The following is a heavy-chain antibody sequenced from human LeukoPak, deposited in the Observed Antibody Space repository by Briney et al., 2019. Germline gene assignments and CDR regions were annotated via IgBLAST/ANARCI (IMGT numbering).Heavy chain of an antibody. CDR2: IYTSGST. Sequence: SETLSLACTVSGGSISSYYWSWLRQPAGKGLEWIGRIYTSGSTNYNPSLKSRVTMSVDTSKNQFSLKLSSVTAADTAVYYCARGGALNWFDPWGQGTLVTVSS. V-gene: IGHV4-4*07. J-gene: IGHJ5*02. D-gene: IGHD3-16*01. CDR3: ARGGALNWFDP. CDR1: GGSISSYY.